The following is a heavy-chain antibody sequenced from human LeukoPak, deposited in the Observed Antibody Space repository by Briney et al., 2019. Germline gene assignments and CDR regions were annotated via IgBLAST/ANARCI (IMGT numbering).Heavy chain of an antibody. J-gene: IGHJ4*02. CDR2: ISSSSSSL. D-gene: IGHD1-26*01. CDR3: ASRGSYFGFDDY. CDR1: GFTFSSYT. Sequence: GGSLRLSCAASGFTFSSYTMNWVRQAPGKGLEWVSSISSSSSSLYFADSVKGRFTISRDNTKNSLYLQMNSLRAEDTAVYYCASRGSYFGFDDYWGQGTLVTVSS. V-gene: IGHV3-21*04.